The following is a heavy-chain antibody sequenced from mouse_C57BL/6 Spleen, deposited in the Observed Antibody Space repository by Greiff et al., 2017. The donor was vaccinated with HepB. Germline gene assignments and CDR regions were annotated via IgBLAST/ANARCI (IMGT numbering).Heavy chain of an antibody. CDR1: GFSLTSYG. V-gene: IGHV2-2*01. CDR3: ARETQLGRGGYFDY. D-gene: IGHD4-1*02. Sequence: QVHVKQSGPGLVQPSQSLSITCTVSGFSLTSYGVHWVRQSPGKGLEWLGVIWSGGSTDYNAAFISRLSISKDNSKSQVFFKMNSLQADDTAIYYCARETQLGRGGYFDYWGQGTTLTVSS. J-gene: IGHJ2*01. CDR2: IWSGGST.